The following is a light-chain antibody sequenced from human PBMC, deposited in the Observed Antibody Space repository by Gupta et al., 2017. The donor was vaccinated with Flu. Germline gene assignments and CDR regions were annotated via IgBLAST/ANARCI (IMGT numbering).Light chain of an antibody. CDR3: QHYCTYP. J-gene: IGKJ5*01. Sequence: EIVLTQSLVTLSLSPGERATLSCRASQSVSGGYLDGKQQKPPQAPRIIIYGTDSRDTGSSVRFSGSGSGPDFTLTSRRRENEDLDGYNAQHYCTYPFGQGTHMDIK. CDR2: GTD. CDR1: QSVSGGY. V-gene: IGKV3-20*01.